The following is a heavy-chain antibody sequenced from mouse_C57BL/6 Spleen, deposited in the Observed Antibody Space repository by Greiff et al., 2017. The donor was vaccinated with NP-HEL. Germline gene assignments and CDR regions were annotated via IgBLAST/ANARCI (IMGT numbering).Heavy chain of an antibody. D-gene: IGHD1-1*01. V-gene: IGHV5-6*01. CDR3: ARHHGSSPYRYFDV. CDR2: ISSGGSYN. CDR1: GFTFSSYG. Sequence: EVKLVESGGDLVKPGGSLKLSCAASGFTFSSYGMSWVRQTPDKRLEWVATISSGGSYNYYPDSVKGRFTLSRDNAKNTMYLQMSSLKSEDTAMYYCARHHGSSPYRYFDVWGTGTTVTVSS. J-gene: IGHJ1*03.